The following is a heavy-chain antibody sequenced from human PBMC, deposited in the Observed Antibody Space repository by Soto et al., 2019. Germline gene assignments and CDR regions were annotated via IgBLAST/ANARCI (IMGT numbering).Heavy chain of an antibody. CDR1: GGSFSGYY. CDR3: ARDPYDFWSGYSKFDP. V-gene: IGHV4-34*01. Sequence: ASETLSLTCAVYGGSFSGYYWSWIRQPPGKGLEWIGEINHSGSTNYNPSLKSRVTISVDTSKNQFSLKLSSVTAADTAVYYCARDPYDFWSGYSKFDPWGQGTLVTVSS. D-gene: IGHD3-3*01. J-gene: IGHJ5*02. CDR2: INHSGST.